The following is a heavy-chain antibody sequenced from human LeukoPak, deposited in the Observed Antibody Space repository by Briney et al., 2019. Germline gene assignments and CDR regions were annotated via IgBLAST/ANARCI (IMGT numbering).Heavy chain of an antibody. CDR1: GSTFSSYT. D-gene: IGHD6-13*01. CDR3: ARARSYSSSWYGDY. Sequence: QPGGSLRLSCAASGSTFSSYTMNWVRQAPGKGPEWVSYISSGSSIMYYADSVKGRFTISRDNAKNSLYLQMNSLRDEDTAVYYCARARSYSSSWYGDYWGQGTLVTVSS. CDR2: ISSGSSIM. J-gene: IGHJ4*02. V-gene: IGHV3-48*02.